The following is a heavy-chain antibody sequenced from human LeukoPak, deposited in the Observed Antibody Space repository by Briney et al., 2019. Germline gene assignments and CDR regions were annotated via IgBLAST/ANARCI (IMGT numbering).Heavy chain of an antibody. Sequence: KSGGSLRLSCAASGFTFSDYYMSWIRQAPGKGLEWVSYISSSGSTIYYADSVKGRFTISRDNAKNSLYLQMNRLRAEDTAVYYCARDFYSSSSSCWFDPWGQGTLVTVSS. V-gene: IGHV3-11*01. CDR3: ARDFYSSSSSCWFDP. CDR1: GFTFSDYY. D-gene: IGHD6-6*01. CDR2: ISSSGSTI. J-gene: IGHJ5*02.